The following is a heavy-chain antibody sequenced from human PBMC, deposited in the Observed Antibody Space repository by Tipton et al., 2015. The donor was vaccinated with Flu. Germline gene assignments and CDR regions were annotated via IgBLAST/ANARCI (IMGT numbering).Heavy chain of an antibody. D-gene: IGHD2-15*01. J-gene: IGHJ4*02. CDR3: ARADIYYFDH. CDR2: INVGNGDT. CDR1: GYTFHDYI. V-gene: IGHV1-3*01. Sequence: QLVQSGAEVKEPGASVKVSCKASGYTFHDYIVHWVRQAPGQRLEWMGWINVGNGDTKHSQKFQGRVTISRDTFASTANMELSGLRSEDTAMYFCARADIYYFDHWGQGTLVTVSS.